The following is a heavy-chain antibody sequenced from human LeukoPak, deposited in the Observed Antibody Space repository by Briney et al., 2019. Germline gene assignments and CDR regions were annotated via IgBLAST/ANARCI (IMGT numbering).Heavy chain of an antibody. V-gene: IGHV4-61*01. Sequence: SETLSLTCTVSGGSVSSITYYWRWIRQPPGKGLERIGYVYNGGSTNYNPSLRSRVTISVDTSKNKFSLKLTSVTAADTAVYFCASRAKLYSGSGTPGDAFEIWGQGTMVTVSS. CDR2: VYNGGST. CDR3: ASRAKLYSGSGTPGDAFEI. J-gene: IGHJ3*02. CDR1: GGSVSSITYY. D-gene: IGHD3-10*01.